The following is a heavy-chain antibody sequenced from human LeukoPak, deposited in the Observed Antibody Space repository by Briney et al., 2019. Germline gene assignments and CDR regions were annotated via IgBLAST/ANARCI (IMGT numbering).Heavy chain of an antibody. Sequence: PGESLRLSCAASGFIFKKYWMNWVRQVPGKGLECLANIKEDGSETYYADSVKGRFTISGDNSKNTLYLQMNSLRAEDTAVYYCAKEAVRGRWLVPQALFDYWGQGTLVTVSS. V-gene: IGHV3-7*03. CDR1: GFIFKKYW. CDR3: AKEAVRGRWLVPQALFDY. J-gene: IGHJ4*02. D-gene: IGHD6-19*01. CDR2: IKEDGSET.